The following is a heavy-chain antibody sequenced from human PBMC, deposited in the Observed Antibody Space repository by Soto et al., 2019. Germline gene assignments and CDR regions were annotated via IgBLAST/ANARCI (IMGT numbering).Heavy chain of an antibody. CDR1: GYTFTSYG. CDR2: ISAYNGNT. J-gene: IGHJ4*02. V-gene: IGHV1-18*01. Sequence: QVPLVQSGAEVKKPGASVKGSCKASGYTFTSYGISWVRQAPGQGLEWMGWISAYNGNTNYAQKLQGRVTMTTDTSTSTAYMELRILRSDDTAVYYCALSPLGELWFPLGYWGQGTLVTVSS. D-gene: IGHD3-16*02. CDR3: ALSPLGELWFPLGY.